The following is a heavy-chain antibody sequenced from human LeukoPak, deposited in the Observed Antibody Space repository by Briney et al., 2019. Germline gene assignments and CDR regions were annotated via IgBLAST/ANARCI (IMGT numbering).Heavy chain of an antibody. Sequence: ASVKVSCKASGGTFSSYAISWVRQAPGQGLEWMGRIIPILGIANYAQKFQGRVTITADKSTSTAYMELSSLRSEDTAVYYCARLPIGWLVSYFDYWGQGTLVTVSS. J-gene: IGHJ4*02. CDR2: IIPILGIA. V-gene: IGHV1-69*04. CDR1: GGTFSSYA. CDR3: ARLPIGWLVSYFDY. D-gene: IGHD6-19*01.